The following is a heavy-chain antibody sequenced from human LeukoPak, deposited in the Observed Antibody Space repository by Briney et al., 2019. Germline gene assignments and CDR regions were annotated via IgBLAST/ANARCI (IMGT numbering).Heavy chain of an antibody. CDR1: GGTFSSYA. CDR2: IIPIFGTA. J-gene: IGHJ4*02. V-gene: IGHV1-69*05. Sequence: SVKVSCKASGGTFSSYAISWVRRAPGQGLEWMGRIIPIFGTANYAQKFQGRVTITTDESTSTAYMELSSLRSEDTAVYYCARDSIAVAGTFDYWGQGTLVTVSS. CDR3: ARDSIAVAGTFDY. D-gene: IGHD6-19*01.